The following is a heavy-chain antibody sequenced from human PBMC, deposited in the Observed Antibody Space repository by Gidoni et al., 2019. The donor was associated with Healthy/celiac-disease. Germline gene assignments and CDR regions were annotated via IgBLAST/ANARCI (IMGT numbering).Heavy chain of an antibody. CDR3: AKVRMRAAYYGMDV. Sequence: EVQLLESGGGLVQHGGSLRLSCAASGFTFSSYAMSCVRQAPGKGLEWVSAISGSGGSTYYADSVKGRFTISRDNSKNTLYLQMNSLRAEDTAVYYCAKVRMRAAYYGMDVWGQGTTVTVSS. J-gene: IGHJ6*02. CDR2: ISGSGGST. D-gene: IGHD6-25*01. CDR1: GFTFSSYA. V-gene: IGHV3-23*01.